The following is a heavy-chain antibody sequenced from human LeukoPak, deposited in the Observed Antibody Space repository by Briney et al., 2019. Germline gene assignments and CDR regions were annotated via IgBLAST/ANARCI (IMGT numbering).Heavy chain of an antibody. V-gene: IGHV3-53*01. Sequence: GGSLRLSCAASGFTVSSNYMNWVRQAPGKGLEWVSIIYSGGSTYYADSVKGRFTISRDNSKNTLYLQMNSLRAEDTAVYYCARAVLGYSWVYDYWGQGTLVTVSS. J-gene: IGHJ4*02. D-gene: IGHD5-18*01. CDR2: IYSGGST. CDR3: ARAVLGYSWVYDY. CDR1: GFTVSSNY.